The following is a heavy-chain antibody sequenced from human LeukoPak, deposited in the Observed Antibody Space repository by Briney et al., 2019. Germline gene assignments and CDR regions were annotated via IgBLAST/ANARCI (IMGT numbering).Heavy chain of an antibody. CDR2: IIPIFGTA. Sequence: RASVKVSCKASGGTFSSYAISWVRQAPGQGLEWMGGIIPIFGTANYAQKFQGRVTITTDESTSTAYMELSSLRSEDTAVYYRARDRSSSEGSGWDLDYWGQGTLVTVSS. CDR1: GGTFSSYA. J-gene: IGHJ4*02. V-gene: IGHV1-69*05. D-gene: IGHD6-19*01. CDR3: ARDRSSSEGSGWDLDY.